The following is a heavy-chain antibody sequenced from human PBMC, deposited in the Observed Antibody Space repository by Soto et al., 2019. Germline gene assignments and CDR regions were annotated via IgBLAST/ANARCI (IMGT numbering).Heavy chain of an antibody. V-gene: IGHV3-48*01. Sequence: EVQLVESGGGLVQPGGSLRLSCAASGFAFTSYSMNWVRQAPGKGLEWVSYISSNSSTIYYADSVKGRFTISRDNAKNSLSLQMNSLRAEDTAVYYCARDNQDYIWGSYRTRWLPFDYWGQGTLVTVSS. CDR1: GFAFTSYS. D-gene: IGHD3-16*02. J-gene: IGHJ4*02. CDR3: ARDNQDYIWGSYRTRWLPFDY. CDR2: ISSNSSTI.